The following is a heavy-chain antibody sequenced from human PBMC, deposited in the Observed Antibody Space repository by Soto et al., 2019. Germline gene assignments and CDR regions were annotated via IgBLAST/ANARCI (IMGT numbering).Heavy chain of an antibody. CDR3: ARGKSPDGMDV. CDR1: GFTFSSYA. Sequence: EVQLLESGGGLVQPGGSLRLSCAASGFTFSSYAMSWVRQAPGKGLEWVSAISGSGGSTYYADSVKGRFTISRENAKKSLYLQMNSLRAGDTAVYYCARGKSPDGMDVWGQGTTVTVSS. CDR2: ISGSGGST. J-gene: IGHJ6*02. V-gene: IGHV3-23*01.